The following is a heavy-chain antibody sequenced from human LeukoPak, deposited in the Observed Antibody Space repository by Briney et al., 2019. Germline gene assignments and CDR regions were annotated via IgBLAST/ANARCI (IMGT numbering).Heavy chain of an antibody. CDR3: ARRGTSGWAYYFDF. J-gene: IGHJ4*02. CDR1: GDSISSSSSY. Sequence: KPSETLSLTCDASGDSISSSSSYWGWVRHVPGKGLEWIGSVYRSGSTYYNPSLRSRVTISVDTSKNQFTLNLTSVTAADTAVYHCARRGTSGWAYYFDFWGPGSLLTVSS. D-gene: IGHD6-19*01. V-gene: IGHV4-39*01. CDR2: VYRSGST.